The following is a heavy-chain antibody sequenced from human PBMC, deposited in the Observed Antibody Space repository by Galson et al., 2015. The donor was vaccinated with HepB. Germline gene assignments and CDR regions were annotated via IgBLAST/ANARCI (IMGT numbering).Heavy chain of an antibody. CDR2: IKSKTDGGTT. V-gene: IGHV3-15*01. J-gene: IGHJ4*02. CDR3: TTDLGYYDSSGYPYYFDY. CDR1: GFTFSNAW. Sequence: SLRLSCAASGFTFSNAWMSWVRQAPGKGLEWVGRIKSKTDGGTTDYAAPVKGRFTISRDDSKNTLYLHMNSLKTEDTAVYYCTTDLGYYDSSGYPYYFDYWGQGTLVTVSS. D-gene: IGHD3-22*01.